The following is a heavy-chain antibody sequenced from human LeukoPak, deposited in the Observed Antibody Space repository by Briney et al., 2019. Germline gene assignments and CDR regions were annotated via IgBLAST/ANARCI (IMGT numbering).Heavy chain of an antibody. CDR1: GYTFIRFW. V-gene: IGHV5-51*01. D-gene: IGHD5-18*01. CDR2: IYPGDSET. Sequence: PGESLKISCKGSGYTFIRFWIGWVRQMPGKGLGWMGIIYPGDSETRYSPSFQGQVTISVDKSISTAYLQWSSLKASDTAVYYCATGGIYSSNFDYWGQGTLVTVSS. CDR3: ATGGIYSSNFDY. J-gene: IGHJ4*02.